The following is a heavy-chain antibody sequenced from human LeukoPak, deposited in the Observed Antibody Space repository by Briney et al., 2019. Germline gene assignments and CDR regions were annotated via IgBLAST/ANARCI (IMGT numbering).Heavy chain of an antibody. V-gene: IGHV3-33*01. Sequence: ESGGSLRLSCAASGFTFSSYGMHWVRQAPGKGLEWVAVIWYDGSNKYYADSVKGRFTISRDNSKNTLYLQMNSLRAEDTAVYYCARAGLWFGEYIAGGDAFDIWGQGTMVTVSS. CDR1: GFTFSSYG. D-gene: IGHD3-10*01. CDR2: IWYDGSNK. J-gene: IGHJ3*02. CDR3: ARAGLWFGEYIAGGDAFDI.